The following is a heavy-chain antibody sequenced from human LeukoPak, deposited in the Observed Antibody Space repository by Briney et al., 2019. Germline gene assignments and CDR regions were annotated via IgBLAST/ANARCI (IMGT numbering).Heavy chain of an antibody. Sequence: ASVTVSCKASGYTFTTYYIHWVRQAPGQGPEWMGIINPSDASTTYAQKFQGRVTMTRDMSTSTVYMELSSLRSEDTAVYYCARQARYSWSPISPLYYYYYMDVWGKGTTVTISS. D-gene: IGHD1-26*01. CDR2: INPSDAST. CDR3: ARQARYSWSPISPLYYYYYMDV. CDR1: GYTFTTYY. V-gene: IGHV1-46*01. J-gene: IGHJ6*03.